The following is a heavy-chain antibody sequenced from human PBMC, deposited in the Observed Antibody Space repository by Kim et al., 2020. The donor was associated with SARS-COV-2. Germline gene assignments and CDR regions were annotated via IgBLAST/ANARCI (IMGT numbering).Heavy chain of an antibody. D-gene: IGHD3-10*01. CDR3: ARHSDYYGSGSYYNVDYYYYGMDV. Sequence: GESLKISCKGSGYSFTSYWIGWVRQMPGKGLEWMGIIYPGDSDTSYSPSFQGQVTISADKSISTAYLQGNSLKAPDTDMYYFARHSDYYGSGSYYNVDYYYYGMDVWGQGTTVTISS. CDR2: IYPGDSDT. CDR1: GYSFTSYW. V-gene: IGHV5-51*01. J-gene: IGHJ6*02.